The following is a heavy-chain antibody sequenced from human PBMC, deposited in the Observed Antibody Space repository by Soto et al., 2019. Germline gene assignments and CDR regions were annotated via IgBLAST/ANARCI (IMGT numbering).Heavy chain of an antibody. Sequence: QVQLVESGGGVVQPGRSLRLSCAASGFTFSSYGMHWVRQAPGKGLEWVAVIWYDGSNKYYADSVKGRFTISRDNSKNTLYLQMNSLRAEDTAVYYCARDGVTMIVVEPRIWYYGMDVWGQGTTVTVSS. J-gene: IGHJ6*02. CDR1: GFTFSSYG. CDR3: ARDGVTMIVVEPRIWYYGMDV. CDR2: IWYDGSNK. V-gene: IGHV3-33*01. D-gene: IGHD3-22*01.